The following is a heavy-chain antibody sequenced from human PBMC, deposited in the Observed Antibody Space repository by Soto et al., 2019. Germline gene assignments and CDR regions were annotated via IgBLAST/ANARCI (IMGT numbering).Heavy chain of an antibody. D-gene: IGHD3-22*01. CDR2: ISYDGSNK. CDR1: GFTFSSYG. Sequence: PGGSLRLSCAASGFTFSSYGMHWVRQAPGKGLEWVAVISYDGSNKYYADSVKGRFTISRDNSKNTLYLQMNSLRAEDTAVYYCAKGEGYYYGYFDYWGQGTLVTVSS. CDR3: AKGEGYYYGYFDY. J-gene: IGHJ4*02. V-gene: IGHV3-30*18.